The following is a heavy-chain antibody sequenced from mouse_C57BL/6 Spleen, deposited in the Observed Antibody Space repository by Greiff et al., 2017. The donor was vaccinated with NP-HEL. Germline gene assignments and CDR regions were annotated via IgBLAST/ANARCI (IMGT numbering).Heavy chain of an antibody. Sequence: EVMLVESGGGLVKPGGSLKLSCAASGFTFSSYAMSWVRQTPEKRLEWVATISDGGSYTYYPDNVKGRFTISRDNAKNNLYLQMSHLKSEDTAMYYCARDLTTVVAPFAYWGQGTLVTVSA. V-gene: IGHV5-4*01. J-gene: IGHJ3*01. CDR3: ARDLTTVVAPFAY. CDR2: ISDGGSYT. D-gene: IGHD1-1*01. CDR1: GFTFSSYA.